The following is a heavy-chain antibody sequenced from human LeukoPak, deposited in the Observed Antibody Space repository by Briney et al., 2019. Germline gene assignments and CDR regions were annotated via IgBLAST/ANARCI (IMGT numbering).Heavy chain of an antibody. J-gene: IGHJ4*02. CDR2: ITGSGGNT. Sequence: QPGGSLRLSCAVSGFTFSDCWMTWVRQAPGKGLEWVSAITGSGGNTYYADSVKGRFTISRDNSKNTVFLQMNSLRAEDTAVYYCAKWGDYDVLTGYYVSDYWGQGTLVTVSS. V-gene: IGHV3-23*01. CDR1: GFTFSDCW. D-gene: IGHD3-9*01. CDR3: AKWGDYDVLTGYYVSDY.